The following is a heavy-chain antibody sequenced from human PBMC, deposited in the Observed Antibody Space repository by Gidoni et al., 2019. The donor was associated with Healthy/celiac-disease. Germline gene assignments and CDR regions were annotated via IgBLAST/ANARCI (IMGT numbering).Heavy chain of an antibody. J-gene: IGHJ5*02. CDR3: ASLTEDIVVVPAQSNWFDP. CDR1: GFTFGSYA. D-gene: IGHD2-2*01. Sequence: QVQLVESGGGVVQPGRSLRLSCAASGFTFGSYAMHWVRQAPGKGLEWVAVISYDGSNKYYADSVKGRFTISRDNSKNTLYLQMNSLRAEDTAVYYCASLTEDIVVVPAQSNWFDPWGQGTLVTVSS. CDR2: ISYDGSNK. V-gene: IGHV3-30*04.